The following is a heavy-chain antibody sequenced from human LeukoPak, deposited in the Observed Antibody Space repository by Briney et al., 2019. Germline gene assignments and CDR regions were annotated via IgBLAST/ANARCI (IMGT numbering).Heavy chain of an antibody. CDR1: GFTFSDYA. CDR2: IRNQANGGTA. V-gene: IGHV3-49*04. J-gene: IGHJ4*02. CDR3: SRAYSTGWLGINDY. Sequence: GGSLRLSCTAAGFTFSDYAVTWVRQAPGKGLEWVGFIRNQANGGTADYAASVKGRFTISRDDSKAIAYLQMNSLKTEDTAVYFCSRAYSTGWLGINDYWGQGALVTVSS. D-gene: IGHD6-19*01.